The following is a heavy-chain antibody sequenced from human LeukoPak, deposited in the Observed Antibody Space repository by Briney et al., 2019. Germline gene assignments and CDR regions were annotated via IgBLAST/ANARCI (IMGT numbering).Heavy chain of an antibody. CDR2: INPNSGDT. Sequence: ASVKVSCKASGRTFSSYAISWVRQAPGQGLEWMGWINPNSGDTNYAQKFQGRVTMTRDTSISTAYMGLNRLRSDDTAVYYCARVDWGFDAFDIWGQGTMVTVSP. CDR3: ARVDWGFDAFDI. J-gene: IGHJ3*02. CDR1: GRTFSSYA. V-gene: IGHV1-2*02. D-gene: IGHD3/OR15-3a*01.